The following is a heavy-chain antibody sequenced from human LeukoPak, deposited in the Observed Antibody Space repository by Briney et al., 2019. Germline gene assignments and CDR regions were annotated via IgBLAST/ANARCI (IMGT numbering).Heavy chain of an antibody. Sequence: EPGGSLRLSCSASGFTFSSYEMNWVRQAPGKGLEWVSYISSSGSTIYYADSVKGRFTISRDNAKNSLYLQMNSLRAEDTAVYYCAELGITMIGGVWGKGTTVTISS. CDR3: AELGITMIGGV. D-gene: IGHD3-10*02. CDR2: ISSSGSTI. V-gene: IGHV3-48*03. J-gene: IGHJ6*04. CDR1: GFTFSSYE.